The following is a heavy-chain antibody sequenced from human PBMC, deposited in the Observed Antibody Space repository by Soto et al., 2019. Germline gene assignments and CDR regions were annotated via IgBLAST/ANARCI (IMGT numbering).Heavy chain of an antibody. Sequence: GGSLSLSCEASGLILTNYSMHWARKAPGKGLGWAAVVSSDGSKAYYTASVAGRFTISRENSMNMVYLQMSGLRVEVTAVYFCANILEYHPCAVDGFQGWGQGTMVTVSS. V-gene: IGHV3-30*18. D-gene: IGHD3-3*01. CDR1: GLILTNYS. CDR2: VSSDGSKA. CDR3: ANILEYHPCAVDGFQG. J-gene: IGHJ3*01.